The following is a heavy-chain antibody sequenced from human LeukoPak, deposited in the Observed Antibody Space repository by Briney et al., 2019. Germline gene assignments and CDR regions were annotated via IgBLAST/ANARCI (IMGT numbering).Heavy chain of an antibody. J-gene: IGHJ6*02. CDR2: ISYDGTNK. Sequence: GGSLRLSCAASGFTFSSFAMHWVRQAPDKGLEWVAVISYDGTNKDYADSVKGRFTMSRDNPKNTLYLQMNSLRLEDTALYYCARDGNSGWYTGENYYYYGMDVWGQGTTVTVSS. V-gene: IGHV3-30-3*01. CDR1: GFTFSSFA. CDR3: ARDGNSGWYTGENYYYYGMDV. D-gene: IGHD6-19*01.